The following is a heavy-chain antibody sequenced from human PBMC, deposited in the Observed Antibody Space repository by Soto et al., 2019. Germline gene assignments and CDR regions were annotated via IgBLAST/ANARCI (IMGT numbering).Heavy chain of an antibody. V-gene: IGHV4-38-2*02. CDR1: GHSLSSGYF. CDR3: ARGPGSSGWYGYYYYYGMDV. CDR2: MYHSGST. Sequence: SETLSLTCSVSGHSLSSGYFWAWIRQPPGKGLEWIGSMYHSGSTYYNPSLKSRLTISLDTSKNQFSLKLSSVTAADTAVYYCARGPGSSGWYGYYYYYGMDVWGQGTTVTVAS. J-gene: IGHJ6*02. D-gene: IGHD6-19*01.